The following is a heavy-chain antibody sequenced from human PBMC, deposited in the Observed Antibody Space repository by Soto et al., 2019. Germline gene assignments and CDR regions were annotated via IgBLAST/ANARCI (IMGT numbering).Heavy chain of an antibody. Sequence: SVKVSCKASGGTFSSYAISWVRQAPGQGLEWMGGIIPIFGTANYAQKFQGRVTITADESTSTAYMELSSLRSEDTAVYYCASKGVYCYGYRDYNWFDPWGQGTLVTVSS. CDR3: ASKGVYCYGYRDYNWFDP. D-gene: IGHD5-18*01. CDR1: GGTFSSYA. V-gene: IGHV1-69*13. J-gene: IGHJ5*02. CDR2: IIPIFGTA.